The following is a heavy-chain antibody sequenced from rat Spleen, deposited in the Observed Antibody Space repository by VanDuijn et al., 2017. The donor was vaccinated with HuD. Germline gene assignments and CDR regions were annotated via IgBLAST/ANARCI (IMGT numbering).Heavy chain of an antibody. CDR1: GFTFSDYY. J-gene: IGHJ2*01. D-gene: IGHD1-9*01. CDR3: ARRHYGYTDYFDY. V-gene: IGHV5-29*01. Sequence: EVQLVESDGGLVQPGRSLRLSCAASGFTFSDYYMAWVRQAPRKGLEWVARISYDGSTISYRDSVKGRFTISRDNARNTLYLQMDSLRSEDTATYYCARRHYGYTDYFDYWGQGVMVTVSS. CDR2: ISYDGSTI.